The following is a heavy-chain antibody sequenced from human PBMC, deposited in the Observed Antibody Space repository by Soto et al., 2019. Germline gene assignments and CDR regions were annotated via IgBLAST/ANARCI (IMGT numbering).Heavy chain of an antibody. CDR3: ARLTVPSYYFDY. Sequence: SETLSLTCTVSGGSISRGIYYWSWIRQHPGKGLEWIGYIYYSGSTYYKPSLKSRVTISVDTSKNQFSLKLNSVTAADTAVYYCARLTVPSYYFDYWGQGTLVTVSA. CDR1: GGSISRGIYY. V-gene: IGHV4-31*03. D-gene: IGHD4-17*01. J-gene: IGHJ4*02. CDR2: IYYSGST.